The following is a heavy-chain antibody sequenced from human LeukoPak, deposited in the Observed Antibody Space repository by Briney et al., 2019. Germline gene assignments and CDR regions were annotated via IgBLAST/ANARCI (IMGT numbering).Heavy chain of an antibody. Sequence: ASVKVSCKACGYIFSSYGIKWVRQAPGQGLEWMGYITPYNGYTNYAQKFQGRVTMTTDSSTRTAYMELRSLISDDTAVYYCATSVMVGADYWGQGTLVTVSS. CDR2: ITPYNGYT. CDR1: GYIFSSYG. CDR3: ATSVMVGADY. V-gene: IGHV1-18*01. D-gene: IGHD2-15*01. J-gene: IGHJ4*02.